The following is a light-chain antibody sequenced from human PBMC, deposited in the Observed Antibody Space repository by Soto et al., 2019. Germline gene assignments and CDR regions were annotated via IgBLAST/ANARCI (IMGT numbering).Light chain of an antibody. CDR1: SSDVGGYNY. J-gene: IGLJ3*02. V-gene: IGLV2-14*01. CDR3: SSYTSSSTGV. Sequence: ALTQPASVSGSPGQSITISCTGTSSDVGGYNYVSWYQQHPGKAPKLMIYDVSNRPSGVSNRFSGSKSGNTASLTISGLQAEDEADYYCSSYTSSSTGVFGGGTKVTVL. CDR2: DVS.